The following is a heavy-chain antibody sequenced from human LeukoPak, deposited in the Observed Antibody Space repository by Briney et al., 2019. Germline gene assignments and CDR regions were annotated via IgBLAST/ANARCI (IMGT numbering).Heavy chain of an antibody. CDR1: GGSISSGGYY. Sequence: PSETLSLTCTVSGGSISSGGYYWSWIRQHPGKGLEWIGYIYYSGSTYYNPSLKSRVTISVDTSKNQFSLKLSSVAAADTAVYYCAREIRGAVVPLGIQHWGQGTLVTVSS. D-gene: IGHD6-19*01. CDR3: AREIRGAVVPLGIQH. CDR2: IYYSGST. J-gene: IGHJ1*01. V-gene: IGHV4-31*03.